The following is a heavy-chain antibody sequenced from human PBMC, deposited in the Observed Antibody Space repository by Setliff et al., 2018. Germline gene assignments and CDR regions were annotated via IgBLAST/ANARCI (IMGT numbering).Heavy chain of an antibody. CDR2: IYHSGTT. Sequence: SETLSLTCTVSGGSISSSGYYWGWIRQPPGKGLEWIGNIYHSGTTYYNPSLKSRLTLSVDTSNKSFSLNLFSVTAADTAVYYCVGRDFSGGDSWGHGTLVTVSS. D-gene: IGHD6-25*01. CDR3: VGRDFSGGDS. CDR1: GGSISSSGYY. J-gene: IGHJ5*01. V-gene: IGHV4-39*02.